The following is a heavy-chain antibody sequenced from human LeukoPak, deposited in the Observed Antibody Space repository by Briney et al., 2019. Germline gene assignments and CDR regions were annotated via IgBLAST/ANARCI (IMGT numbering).Heavy chain of an antibody. CDR1: GYTFTSFD. CDR2: MNLKSVTK. Sequence: ASVKASCRASGYTFTSFDINGGRKATGQGLEWMGCMNLKSVTKAYAQKFQGRVTMTRNTSISTAYMELSSLRSEDTAVYYCAKGTKDYYGSGSFYLSRDHFISRWGQGTLVIVSS. J-gene: IGHJ4*02. D-gene: IGHD3-10*01. CDR3: AKGTKDYYGSGSFYLSRDHFISR. V-gene: IGHV1-8*01.